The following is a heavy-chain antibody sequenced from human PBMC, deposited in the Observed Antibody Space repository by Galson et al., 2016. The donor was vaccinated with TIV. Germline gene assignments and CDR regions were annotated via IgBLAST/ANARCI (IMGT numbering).Heavy chain of an antibody. D-gene: IGHD5-18*01. V-gene: IGHV1-69*13. J-gene: IGHJ6*03. CDR3: ARSEYSYGKYYYYYYRDV. Sequence: SVKVSCKASGGTFSSYAISWVRQAPGQGLEWMGGIIPIFGTANYAQKFQGRVTITADESTSTAYMELSSLRSEDTAVFYCARSEYSYGKYYYYYYRDVWGKATTVIVSS. CDR1: GGTFSSYA. CDR2: IIPIFGTA.